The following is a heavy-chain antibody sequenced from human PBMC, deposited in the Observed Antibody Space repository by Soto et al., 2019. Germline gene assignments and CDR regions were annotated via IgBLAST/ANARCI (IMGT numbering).Heavy chain of an antibody. CDR3: ARRTYYDFWSGYYIVNWFDP. V-gene: IGHV4-34*01. J-gene: IGHJ5*02. CDR1: GGSFSGYY. Sequence: QVQLQQWGAGLLKPSETLSLTCAVYGGSFSGYYWSWIRQPPGKGLEWIGEINHSGSTNYNPSLKSRVTISVDTSKNQFSLKLSSVTAADTAVYYCARRTYYDFWSGYYIVNWFDPWGQGTLVTVSS. CDR2: INHSGST. D-gene: IGHD3-3*01.